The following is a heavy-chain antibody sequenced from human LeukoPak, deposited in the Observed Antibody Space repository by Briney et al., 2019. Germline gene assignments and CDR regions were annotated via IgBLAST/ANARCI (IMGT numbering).Heavy chain of an antibody. V-gene: IGHV1-69*04. CDR2: IIPILGIA. Sequence: GSSVTVSCKASGGTFSSYAISWVRQAPGQGLEWMGRIIPILGIANYAQKFQGRVTITADKSTSTAYMELSSLRSEDTAVYYCARDGYNFTPAGYWGQGTLVTVSS. CDR3: ARDGYNFTPAGY. J-gene: IGHJ4*02. CDR1: GGTFSSYA. D-gene: IGHD5-24*01.